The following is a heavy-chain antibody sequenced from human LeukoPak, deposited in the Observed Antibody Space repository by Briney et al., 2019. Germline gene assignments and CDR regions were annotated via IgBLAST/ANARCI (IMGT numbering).Heavy chain of an antibody. CDR2: MYLSGTT. V-gene: IGHV4-4*02. D-gene: IGHD3-22*01. J-gene: IGHJ4*02. CDR1: GDSINSLDL. CDR3: AGLVGRYSSGLYFYYFDY. Sequence: SGTLSLTCTVSGDSINSLDLWSWVRQPPGKGLEWIGEMYLSGTTHSNPSVKSRVTISIDKSKNQFFLNLSSVTAADTAVYYCAGLVGRYSSGLYFYYFDYWGQGTLVTVSS.